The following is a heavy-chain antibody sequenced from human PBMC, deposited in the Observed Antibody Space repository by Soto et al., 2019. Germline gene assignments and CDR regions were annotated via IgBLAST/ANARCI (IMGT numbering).Heavy chain of an antibody. D-gene: IGHD2-15*01. V-gene: IGHV4-59*01. CDR3: ARAVVVAPFDY. J-gene: IGHJ4*02. Sequence: SETLSLTCTVSGGSISSYYWSWIRQPPGKGLEWIGYIYYSGSTNYNPSLKSRVTISVDTSKNQFSLKLSSVTAADTAVYYCARAVVVAPFDYWGQGTLVTVSS. CDR1: GGSISSYY. CDR2: IYYSGST.